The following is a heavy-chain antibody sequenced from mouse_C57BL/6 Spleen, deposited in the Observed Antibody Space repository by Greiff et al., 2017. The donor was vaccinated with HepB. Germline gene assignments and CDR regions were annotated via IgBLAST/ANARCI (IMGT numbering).Heavy chain of an antibody. CDR3: TRTGYDGEAWFAY. J-gene: IGHJ3*01. CDR2: IDPETGGT. CDR1: GYTFTDYE. D-gene: IGHD2-2*01. V-gene: IGHV1-15*01. Sequence: QVQLKQSGAELVRPGASVTLSCKASGYTFTDYEMHWVKQTPVHGLEWIGAIDPETGGTAYNQKFKGKAILTADKSSSTAYMELRSLTSEDSAVYYCTRTGYDGEAWFAYWGQGTLVTVSA.